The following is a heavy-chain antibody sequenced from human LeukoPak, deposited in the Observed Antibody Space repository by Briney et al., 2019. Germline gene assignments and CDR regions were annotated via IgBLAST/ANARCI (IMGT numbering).Heavy chain of an antibody. Sequence: GGSLRLSCAASGFTVSSNYMTWVRQAPEKGLEWVANIKPSGSEKHYADSVEGRFTISRDNAKNSLYLEMNSLRAEDTAMYYCARDLDTYVVLTAYDTFDIWGQGTMVTVSS. CDR2: IKPSGSEK. J-gene: IGHJ3*02. CDR1: GFTVSSNY. V-gene: IGHV3-7*01. D-gene: IGHD2-21*02. CDR3: ARDLDTYVVLTAYDTFDI.